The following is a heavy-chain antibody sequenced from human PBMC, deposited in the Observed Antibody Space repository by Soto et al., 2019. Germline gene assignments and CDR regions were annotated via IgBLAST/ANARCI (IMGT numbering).Heavy chain of an antibody. D-gene: IGHD1-26*01. CDR2: IDWDDDK. CDR1: GFSLSTSGMC. CDR3: ARADSGRYRHYYYYGMDV. V-gene: IGHV2-70*01. Sequence: SGPTLVNPTQTLTLTCTFSGFSLSTSGMCVSWIRQPPGKALEWLALIDWDDDKYYSTSLKTRLTISKDTSKNQVVLTMTNMDPVDTATYYCARADSGRYRHYYYYGMDVWGQGTTVTVSS. J-gene: IGHJ6*02.